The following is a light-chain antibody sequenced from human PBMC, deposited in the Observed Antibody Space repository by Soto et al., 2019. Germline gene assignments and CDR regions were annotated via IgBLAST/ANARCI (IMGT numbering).Light chain of an antibody. V-gene: IGKV1-5*03. Sequence: DIQMTQSPSTLSASVGDRVTITCRASQSISSWLAWFQQKPGKAPKLLIYMASSLDSGVPSRFSGSGSGTEFTLTISSLQPDDFATYYCQQYNSYSWTFGQGTKVDIK. CDR1: QSISSW. CDR2: MAS. CDR3: QQYNSYSWT. J-gene: IGKJ1*01.